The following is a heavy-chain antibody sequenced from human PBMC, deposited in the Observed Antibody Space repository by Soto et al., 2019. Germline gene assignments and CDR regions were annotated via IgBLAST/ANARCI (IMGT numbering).Heavy chain of an antibody. CDR2: ISWNSGSI. CDR1: GFTFDDYA. CDR3: AKNRGYDFWSGTIFDY. D-gene: IGHD3-3*01. J-gene: IGHJ4*02. V-gene: IGHV3-9*01. Sequence: EVQLVESGGGLVQPGRSLRLSCAASGFTFDDYAMHWVRQAPGKGLEWVSGISWNSGSIGYADSVKGRFTISRDNAKNSLYLQMNGLRAEDTALYYCAKNRGYDFWSGTIFDYWGQGTLVTVSS.